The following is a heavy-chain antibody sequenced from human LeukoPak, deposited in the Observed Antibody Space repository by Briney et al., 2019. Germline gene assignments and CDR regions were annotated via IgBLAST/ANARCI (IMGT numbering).Heavy chain of an antibody. D-gene: IGHD7-27*01. CDR3: ARETGSYLGY. CDR1: GFTFSNYW. Sequence: PGGSLRLSCAASGFTFSNYWMHWVRQAPGKGLEWVSVIYSGGSTYYADSVKGRFTISRDNSKNTLYLQMNSLRAEDMAVYYCARETGSYLGYWGQGTLVTVSS. V-gene: IGHV3-53*01. J-gene: IGHJ4*02. CDR2: IYSGGST.